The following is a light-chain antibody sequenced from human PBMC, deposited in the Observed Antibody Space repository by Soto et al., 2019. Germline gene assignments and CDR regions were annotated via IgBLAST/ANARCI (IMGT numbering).Light chain of an antibody. V-gene: IGKV3-20*01. CDR1: QSVSNNY. CDR2: GAS. CDR3: QLYGSSPKT. J-gene: IGKJ1*01. Sequence: IVLTKSPGTLSLSRGQRSTISGRASQSVSNNYLAWYQQKPGQAPRLLIHGASTRATGIPDRFSGSGSGTDFTLTISRLEPEDFAVYYCQLYGSSPKTFGQGTKVDIK.